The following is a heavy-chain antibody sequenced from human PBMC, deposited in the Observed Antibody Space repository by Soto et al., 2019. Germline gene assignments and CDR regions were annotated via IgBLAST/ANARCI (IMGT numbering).Heavy chain of an antibody. CDR3: ARDSHVVPAANGAVWFDP. D-gene: IGHD2-2*01. CDR2: IYPSGST. V-gene: IGHV4-4*07. CDR1: GGSISSYY. Sequence: QVQLQESGPGLVKPSETLSLTCNVSGGSISSYYWIWIRPPAGKGLDWIGRIYPSGSTNYNPSLKGRVTMSVDTSKNQFSLKLSSVTAADTAVYYCARDSHVVPAANGAVWFDPWGQGTLVTVSS. J-gene: IGHJ5*02.